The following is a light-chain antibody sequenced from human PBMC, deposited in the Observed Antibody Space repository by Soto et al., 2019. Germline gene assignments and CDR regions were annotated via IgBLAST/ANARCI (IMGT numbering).Light chain of an antibody. CDR3: QQDDTLPLT. CDR1: QGISSW. CDR2: AAS. J-gene: IGKJ4*01. V-gene: IGKV1-12*01. Sequence: DIQMTQPPSSVSASVGDRVTITCRASQGISSWVAWYQQKPGKAPNLLIYAASSLQSGVPSRFSGSGSGTEFTLTISSLQPEDFATYYCQQDDTLPLTFGGGTKVEIK.